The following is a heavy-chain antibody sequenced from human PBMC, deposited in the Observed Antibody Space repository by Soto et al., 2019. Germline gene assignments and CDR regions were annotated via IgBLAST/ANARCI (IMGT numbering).Heavy chain of an antibody. J-gene: IGHJ6*02. Sequence: EVQVLATGGGLIQPGGSLRLSCAASGFTVNSNYMSWVRQAPGEGLQWVSITNTRGTTYYADSVKGRFTVSRDNSKNTLYLQMNSLRAEDTAGYYCAKGDGFILAVWGQGTTVSVSS. D-gene: IGHD1-26*01. CDR2: TNTRGTT. V-gene: IGHV3-53*02. CDR3: AKGDGFILAV. CDR1: GFTVNSNY.